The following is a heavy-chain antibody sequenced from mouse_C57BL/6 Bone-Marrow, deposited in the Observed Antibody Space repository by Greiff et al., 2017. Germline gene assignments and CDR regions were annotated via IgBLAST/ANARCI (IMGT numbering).Heavy chain of an antibody. CDR3: ARSHYDGSSSWFAY. Sequence: QVQLQQPGAELVMPGASVKLSCKASGYTFTSYWMHWVKQRPGQGLEWIGEIDPSDSYTNYNQKFKGKSTLTVDKSSSTAYMQLSSLTSEDSAVYYCARSHYDGSSSWFAYWGQGTLVTVSA. J-gene: IGHJ3*01. D-gene: IGHD1-1*01. CDR1: GYTFTSYW. CDR2: IDPSDSYT. V-gene: IGHV1-69*01.